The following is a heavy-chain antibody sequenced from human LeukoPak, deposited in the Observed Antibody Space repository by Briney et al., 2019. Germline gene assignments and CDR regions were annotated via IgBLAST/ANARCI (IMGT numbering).Heavy chain of an antibody. Sequence: SGGSLRLSCAASGFTFSSYDMHWVRQATGKGLEWVSAIGTAGDTYYPGSVKGRFTISRENAKNSLYLQMNSLRAGDTAVYYCARAVAVAGRLLYLDYWGQGTLVTVSS. D-gene: IGHD6-19*01. CDR1: GFTFSSYD. CDR2: IGTAGDT. J-gene: IGHJ4*02. V-gene: IGHV3-13*01. CDR3: ARAVAVAGRLLYLDY.